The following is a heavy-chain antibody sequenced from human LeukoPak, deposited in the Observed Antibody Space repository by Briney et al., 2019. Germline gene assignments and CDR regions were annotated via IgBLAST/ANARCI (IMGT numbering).Heavy chain of an antibody. D-gene: IGHD4-17*01. Sequence: PGGSLRLSCAASGFTFSSYAMSWVRQAPGKGLEWVSAISGSGGSTYYADSAKGRFTISRDNSKNTLYLQMNSLRAEDTAVYYCAKDGETDYGDYASWLFDYWGQGTLVTVSS. CDR1: GFTFSSYA. CDR2: ISGSGGST. CDR3: AKDGETDYGDYASWLFDY. V-gene: IGHV3-23*01. J-gene: IGHJ4*02.